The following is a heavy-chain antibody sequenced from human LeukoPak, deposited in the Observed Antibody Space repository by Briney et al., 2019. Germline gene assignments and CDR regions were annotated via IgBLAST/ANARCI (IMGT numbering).Heavy chain of an antibody. D-gene: IGHD3-16*02. V-gene: IGHV4-30-2*01. Sequence: SQTLSLTCDVSGGSISSGDYSWSWIRQPPGKGLEWIGYLYQTTSTYYSPSLKSRVTMSLDRSKNQFSLKLSSVTAADTAVYYCAKHMLSFGGVVGPDAFDIWGQGTMVTVSS. CDR1: GGSISSGDYS. CDR3: AKHMLSFGGVVGPDAFDI. J-gene: IGHJ3*02. CDR2: LYQTTST.